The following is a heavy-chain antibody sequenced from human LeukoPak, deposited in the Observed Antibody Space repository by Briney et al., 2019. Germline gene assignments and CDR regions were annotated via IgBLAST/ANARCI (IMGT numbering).Heavy chain of an antibody. V-gene: IGHV3-23*01. J-gene: IGHJ3*01. CDR2: TAPV. Sequence: GGSLRLSCVASGFTFSDYAMTWVRQAPGKGLEWVSSTAPVYYADSVKGRFTISRDDSKITLFLQMNSLRVEDTAIYYCAKDSFSYNGVFDALDVWGQGSMVTVSS. CDR3: AKDSFSYNGVFDALDV. D-gene: IGHD2-8*01. CDR1: GFTFSDYA.